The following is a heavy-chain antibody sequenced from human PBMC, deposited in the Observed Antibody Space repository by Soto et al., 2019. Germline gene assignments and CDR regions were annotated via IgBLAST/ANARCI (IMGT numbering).Heavy chain of an antibody. CDR2: LYSGGST. J-gene: IGHJ3*02. CDR3: SRDLPGDEVDAFDI. D-gene: IGHD3-10*01. Sequence: EVQLVETGGGLIQPGGSRRLSCAASGLTVSSNYMNWVRQAPGKGLEWVSVLYSGGSTHYAGSVKGRFIIYRDNSKTTLYLQMNRRRAEDTAVYYCSRDLPGDEVDAFDIRGHGTIVTVCS. CDR1: GLTVSSNY. V-gene: IGHV3-53*02.